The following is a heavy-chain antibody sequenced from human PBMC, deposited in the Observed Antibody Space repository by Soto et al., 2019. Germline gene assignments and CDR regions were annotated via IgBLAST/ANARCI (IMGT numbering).Heavy chain of an antibody. CDR1: GFTFSSYA. CDR2: ISYDGSNK. J-gene: IGHJ4*02. CDR3: ARAPGAGGSYSIDY. Sequence: ESGGGVVQPGRSLRLSCAASGFTFSSYAMHWVRQAPGKGLEWVAVISYDGSNKYYADSVKGRFTISRDNSKNTLYLQMNSLRAEDTAVYYCARAPGAGGSYSIDYWGQGTLVTVSS. V-gene: IGHV3-30-3*01. D-gene: IGHD1-26*01.